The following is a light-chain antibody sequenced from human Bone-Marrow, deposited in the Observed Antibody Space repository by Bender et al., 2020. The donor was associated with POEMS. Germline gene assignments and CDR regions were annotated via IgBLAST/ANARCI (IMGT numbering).Light chain of an antibody. V-gene: IGLV1-44*01. Sequence: QSVLTQPPSASGTPGQRVTISCSGSTSNIGSFTVNWYQHFPGTAPKLVTYRDNQRASGVPDRFSGSKSGTSASLAISGLQSEDEAHYYCAAWDDGLNAVLFGGGTKLTVL. J-gene: IGLJ2*01. CDR1: TSNIGSFT. CDR2: RDN. CDR3: AAWDDGLNAVL.